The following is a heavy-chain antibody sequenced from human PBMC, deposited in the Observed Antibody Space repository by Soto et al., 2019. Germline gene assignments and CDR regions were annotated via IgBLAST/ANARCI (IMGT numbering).Heavy chain of an antibody. CDR1: GDSINTAYYY. Sequence: SETLSLTCTVSGDSINTAYYYWSWLRQPPRKCLAGINYIYSTGSTYYNPSLKSQFTLSIDTSKTQFSLNVNSVSAADTPVYYCVRIPLLPGGSLDPWGQGTLVTVCS. CDR2: IYSTGST. V-gene: IGHV4-30-4*01. D-gene: IGHD1-26*01. CDR3: VRIPLLPGGSLDP. J-gene: IGHJ5*02.